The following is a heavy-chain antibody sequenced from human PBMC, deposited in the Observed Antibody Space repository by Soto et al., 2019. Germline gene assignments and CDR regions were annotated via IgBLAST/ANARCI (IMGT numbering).Heavy chain of an antibody. CDR2: IYYSGST. CDR1: GGSISSYY. Sequence: SETLSLTCTVSGGSISSYYWSWIRQPPGKGPEWIGYIYYSGSTNYNPSLRSRVTISVDTSKNQFSLKLSSVTAADTAVYYCARGSWYPYYYYGMDVWGQGTTVTVSS. CDR3: ARGSWYPYYYYGMDV. V-gene: IGHV4-59*01. D-gene: IGHD6-13*01. J-gene: IGHJ6*02.